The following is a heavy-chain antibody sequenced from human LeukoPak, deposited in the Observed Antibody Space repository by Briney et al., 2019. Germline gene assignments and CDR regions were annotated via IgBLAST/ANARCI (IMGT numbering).Heavy chain of an antibody. V-gene: IGHV4-61*02. CDR2: IYTSGST. CDR1: GDSISSGRYY. D-gene: IGHD6-13*01. CDR3: ARISSSNWYNERGAFDV. Sequence: SETLSLTCTVSGDSISSGRYYWSWIRQPAGKGLEWIGRIYTSGSTYYNPSLKNRVIISVDTSKNQFSLKLRSVTAADTAVYYCARISSSNWYNERGAFDVWGQGTMVTVSS. J-gene: IGHJ3*01.